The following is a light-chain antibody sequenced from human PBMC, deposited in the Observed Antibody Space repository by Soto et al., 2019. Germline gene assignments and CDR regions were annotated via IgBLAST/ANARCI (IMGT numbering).Light chain of an antibody. CDR1: SSDVGGYNY. J-gene: IGLJ3*02. V-gene: IGLV2-14*03. CDR2: DVT. CDR3: SSYASSSTLV. Sequence: PPAVTGCSGRSTPYPHTETSSDVGGYNYVSWYQQHPGKAPKLMIYDVTNRPSGVSNRFSGSKSGNTASLTISGLQAEDEDDYCCSSYASSSTLVFGAGIKVT.